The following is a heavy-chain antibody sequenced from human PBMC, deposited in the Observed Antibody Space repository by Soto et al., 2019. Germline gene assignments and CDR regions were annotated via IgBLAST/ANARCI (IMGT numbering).Heavy chain of an antibody. CDR2: SFHSGST. J-gene: IGHJ4*02. Sequence: QVQLQESGPGLVKPSGTLSLTCAVSGASIRSNNRWSWVRQPPGKGLEWIGESFHSGSTNYNPSLKTRLTIAVGESTNQFSLKLSSVPAADTAVYYCARVYSGSYSDSWGRGTLVTVSS. D-gene: IGHD1-26*01. CDR3: ARVYSGSYSDS. CDR1: GASIRSNNR. V-gene: IGHV4-4*02.